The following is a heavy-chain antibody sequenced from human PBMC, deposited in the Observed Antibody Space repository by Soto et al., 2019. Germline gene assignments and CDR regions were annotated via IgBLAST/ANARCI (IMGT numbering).Heavy chain of an antibody. CDR1: GYSFTSYW. CDR3: ASSPRGYCSSTSCRELGNYYGMDV. V-gene: IGHV5-10-1*01. D-gene: IGHD2-2*01. CDR2: IDPSDSYT. J-gene: IGHJ6*02. Sequence: GESLKISCKGSGYSFTSYWISWVRQMPGKGLEWMGRIDPSDSYTNYSPSFQGHVTISADKPISTAYLQWSSLKASDTAMYYCASSPRGYCSSTSCRELGNYYGMDVRGQGTTVTVSS.